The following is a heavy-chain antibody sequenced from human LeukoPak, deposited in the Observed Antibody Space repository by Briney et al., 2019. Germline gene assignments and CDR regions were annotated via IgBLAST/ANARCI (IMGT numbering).Heavy chain of an antibody. J-gene: IGHJ4*02. CDR1: GYTFTGYY. Sequence: ASVKVSCKASGYTFTGYYMHWVRQAPGQGLEWMGRINPNNGGTNYAQKFQGRVTMTGNTSISTAYMELSSLRSDDTAVYYCTRESGSYHGNDYWGQGTLVTVSS. V-gene: IGHV1-2*06. CDR2: INPNNGGT. CDR3: TRESGSYHGNDY. D-gene: IGHD1-26*01.